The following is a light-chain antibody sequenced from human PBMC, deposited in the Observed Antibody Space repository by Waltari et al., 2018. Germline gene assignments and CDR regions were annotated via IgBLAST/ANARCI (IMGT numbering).Light chain of an antibody. CDR1: SSDIGNYNF. Sequence: QSALTQPASVSGSPGQSITISCTGTSSDIGNYNFVSWYQQHPGKAPNLIIYDVSNRPSGVSKRFAGSGSGNTASLTISGLQAEDEADYYCNSYTTGSTLTVIFGGGTKLTVL. CDR3: NSYTTGSTLTVI. V-gene: IGLV2-14*03. CDR2: DVS. J-gene: IGLJ2*01.